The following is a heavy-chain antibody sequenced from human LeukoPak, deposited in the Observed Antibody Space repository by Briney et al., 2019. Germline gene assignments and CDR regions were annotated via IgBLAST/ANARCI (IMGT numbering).Heavy chain of an antibody. CDR2: MNPNSGNT. J-gene: IGHJ6*03. CDR3: ARTPAYYYYMDV. V-gene: IGHV1-8*03. CDR1: GYTFTSYD. Sequence: ASVKVSCKASGYTFTSYDINWVRQATGQGLEWMGWMNPNSGNTGYAQKFQGRVTITRNTSISTAYMELSSLRSEDTAVHYCARTPAYYYYMDVWGKGTTVTVSS.